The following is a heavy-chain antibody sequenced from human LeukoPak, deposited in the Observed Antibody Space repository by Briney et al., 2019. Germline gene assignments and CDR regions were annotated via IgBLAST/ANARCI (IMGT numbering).Heavy chain of an antibody. Sequence: GGSLRLSCAASGFTFSSYGLHWVRQAPGKGLEWVAVILFVGSKKYYADSVKGRFTISRDNSKNTLYLQMNSLRAEDTAVYYCAKDLEDIVVVVAATLTNYYYYGMDVWGKGTTVTVSS. V-gene: IGHV3-30*18. CDR3: AKDLEDIVVVVAATLTNYYYYGMDV. J-gene: IGHJ6*04. D-gene: IGHD2-15*01. CDR2: ILFVGSKK. CDR1: GFTFSSYG.